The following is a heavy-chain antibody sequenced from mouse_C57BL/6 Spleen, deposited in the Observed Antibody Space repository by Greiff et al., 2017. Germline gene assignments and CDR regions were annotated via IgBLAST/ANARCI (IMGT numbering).Heavy chain of an antibody. V-gene: IGHV1-18*01. D-gene: IGHD3-3*01. CDR3: ARGGTAY. CDR2: INPNNGGT. J-gene: IGHJ3*01. Sequence: EVHLVESGPELVKPGASVKIPCKASGYTFTDYNMDWVKQSHGKSLEWIGDINPNNGGTIYNQKFKGKATLTVDKSSSTAYMELRSLTSEDTAVYYCARGGTAYWGQGTLVTVSA. CDR1: GYTFTDYN.